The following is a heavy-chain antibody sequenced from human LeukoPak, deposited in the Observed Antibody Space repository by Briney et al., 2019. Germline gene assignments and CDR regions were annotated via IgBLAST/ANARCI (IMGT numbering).Heavy chain of an antibody. CDR2: IHSGGTT. D-gene: IGHD2-2*01. Sequence: GGSLRLSCAASGFTISSNYMSWVRQAPGKGLEWVSVIHSGGTTYYADSVKGRFTISRDNSKNTLYLQMNSLRAEDTAVYYCARSIPAAGIDFWGQGTLVTVSS. V-gene: IGHV3-53*01. CDR3: ARSIPAAGIDF. J-gene: IGHJ4*02. CDR1: GFTISSNY.